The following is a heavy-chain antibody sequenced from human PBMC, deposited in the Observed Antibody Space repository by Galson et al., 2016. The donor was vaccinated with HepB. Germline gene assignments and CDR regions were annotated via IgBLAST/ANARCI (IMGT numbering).Heavy chain of an antibody. CDR3: ARGINWGIGS. D-gene: IGHD7-27*01. CDR1: GFTFSSYW. V-gene: IGHV3-74*01. CDR2: VNSDASSA. Sequence: SLRLSCAASGFTFSSYWMHWVRQAPGKGLVWVSRVNSDASSASYADSVKGRLTISRDNAKNTLYLQMNSLRVEDTAMYYCARGINWGIGSWGQGTLVTVSS. J-gene: IGHJ4*02.